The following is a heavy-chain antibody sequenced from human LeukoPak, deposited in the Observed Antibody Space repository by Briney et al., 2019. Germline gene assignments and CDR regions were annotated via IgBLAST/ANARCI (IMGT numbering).Heavy chain of an antibody. D-gene: IGHD5-24*01. CDR2: INPSGGST. CDR1: GYTFTSYY. J-gene: IGHJ5*02. CDR3: ARCKEMATITHWFDP. Sequence: ASVKVSCKASGYTFTSYYMHWVRQAPGQGLEWMGIINPSGGSTSYAQKFQGRVTMTRDMSTSTVYMELSSLRSEDTAVYYCARCKEMATITHWFDPWGQGTLVTVSS. V-gene: IGHV1-46*01.